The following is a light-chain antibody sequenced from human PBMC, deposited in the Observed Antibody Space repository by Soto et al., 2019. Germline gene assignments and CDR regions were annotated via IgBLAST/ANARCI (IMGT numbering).Light chain of an antibody. CDR3: LQAAQSPLT. V-gene: IGKV2-28*01. CDR1: QSLLQCNGNNH. Sequence: DIVLTQSPLSLPVTPGEPASISCRSSQSLLQCNGNNHVDWYLQRPGQSPQLLLYLASSRASGVPDRFSGSGSGTEFSLEISRVEAEDVGVYYCLQAAQSPLTFGQGTRLEIK. J-gene: IGKJ5*01. CDR2: LAS.